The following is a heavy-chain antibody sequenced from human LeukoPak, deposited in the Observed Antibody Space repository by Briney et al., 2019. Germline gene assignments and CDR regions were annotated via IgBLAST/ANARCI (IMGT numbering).Heavy chain of an antibody. Sequence: GGSLRLSCAASGFTFSSYAMSWVRQAPGKGLEWVANIKQDGSEKYYVDSVKGRFTISRDNAKNSLYLQMNSLRAEDTAVYYCARANTYYDFWSGYYTLDYWGQGTLVTVSS. D-gene: IGHD3-3*01. CDR1: GFTFSSYA. V-gene: IGHV3-7*01. J-gene: IGHJ4*02. CDR2: IKQDGSEK. CDR3: ARANTYYDFWSGYYTLDY.